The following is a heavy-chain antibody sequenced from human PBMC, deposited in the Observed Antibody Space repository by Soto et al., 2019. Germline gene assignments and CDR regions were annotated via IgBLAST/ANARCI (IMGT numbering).Heavy chain of an antibody. CDR1: GFTFSSYW. D-gene: IGHD5-18*01. CDR3: ARDLYTTTAMVGY. J-gene: IGHJ4*02. CDR2: IKQDGSEK. Sequence: GGSLRLSCAASGFTFSSYWMSWVCQAPGKGLEWVANIKQDGSEKYYVDSVKGRFTISRDNAKNSLYLQMNSLRAEDTAVYYCARDLYTTTAMVGYWGQGTLVTVSS. V-gene: IGHV3-7*01.